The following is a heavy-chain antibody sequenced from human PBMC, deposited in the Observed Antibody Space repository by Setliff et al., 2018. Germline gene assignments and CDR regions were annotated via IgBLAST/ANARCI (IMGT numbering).Heavy chain of an antibody. Sequence: ASVKVSCKTSGFRFTSFGFSWVRQAPGQGLEWMGWISPYSGESNYAQKFQDRLTVTADTSTKTTYVELRSLTSDDTAVYFCTRSRGPRVVLAADFDFWGQGTQVTVSS. V-gene: IGHV1-18*01. J-gene: IGHJ4*02. D-gene: IGHD3-16*01. CDR2: ISPYSGES. CDR1: GFRFTSFG. CDR3: TRSRGPRVVLAADFDF.